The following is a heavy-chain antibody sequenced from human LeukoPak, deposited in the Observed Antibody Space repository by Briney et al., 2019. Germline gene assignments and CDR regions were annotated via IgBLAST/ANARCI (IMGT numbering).Heavy chain of an antibody. Sequence: SGGPLRLSCPASAFTFSNYVMSWVREAPGKGLEWVSTISASGERTYHVDPVRGRLTISRDNSQNTLHLQMNSLSGHDTTVDDCATAGPGTMGFDDFDFWGQGTVVTVSS. D-gene: IGHD3-10*01. CDR1: AFTFSNYV. J-gene: IGHJ3*01. V-gene: IGHV3-23*01. CDR2: ISASGERT. CDR3: ATAGPGTMGFDDFDF.